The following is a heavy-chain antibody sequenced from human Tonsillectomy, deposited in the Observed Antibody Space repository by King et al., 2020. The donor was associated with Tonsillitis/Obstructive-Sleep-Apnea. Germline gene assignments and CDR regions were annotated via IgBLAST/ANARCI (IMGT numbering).Heavy chain of an antibody. CDR3: AKESTPMSAQNFDY. D-gene: IGHD5-18*01. CDR1: GFTFRNYG. CDR2: ISYDGKAK. V-gene: IGHV3-30*18. J-gene: IGHJ4*02. Sequence: VQLVESGGDVVQAGGSLRLSCAASGFTFRNYGMQWVRQAPGKGLEWVAVISYDGKAKFYADSVRGRFTISRDATKNTLSLQMNSLRVEDTALYYCAKESTPMSAQNFDYWGQGTLVTVYS.